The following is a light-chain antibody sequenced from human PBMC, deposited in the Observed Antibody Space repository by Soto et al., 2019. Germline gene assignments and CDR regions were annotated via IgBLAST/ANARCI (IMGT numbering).Light chain of an antibody. Sequence: EILMTQSPATLSVSPGASATLSCRASQSVSSNLAWYQQKPGQAPRLLIYGVSTRATDIPARFSGSGSGTEFTLTISSLQSEDFAVYYCQQYNNWPPTWTFGQGTKVDIK. J-gene: IGKJ1*01. V-gene: IGKV3-15*01. CDR1: QSVSSN. CDR3: QQYNNWPPTWT. CDR2: GVS.